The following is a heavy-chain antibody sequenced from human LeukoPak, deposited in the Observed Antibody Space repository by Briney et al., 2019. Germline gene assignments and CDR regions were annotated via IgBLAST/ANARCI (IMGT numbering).Heavy chain of an antibody. J-gene: IGHJ4*02. CDR3: AREGYQYYFDY. D-gene: IGHD2-2*01. V-gene: IGHV4-61*02. Sequence: PSETLSLTCTVSGGSISSGSYYWSWIRQPAGKGLEWIGRIYTSGSTNYNPSLKSRVTISVDTSKNQFSLKVSSVTAADTAVYYCAREGYQYYFDYWGQGTLVTVSS. CDR2: IYTSGST. CDR1: GGSISSGSYY.